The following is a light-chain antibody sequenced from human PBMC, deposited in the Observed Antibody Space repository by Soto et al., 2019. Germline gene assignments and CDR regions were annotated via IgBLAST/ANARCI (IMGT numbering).Light chain of an antibody. J-gene: IGKJ4*01. CDR2: DAS. CDR1: QSIASF. CDR3: QQRRNWPLT. V-gene: IGKV3-11*01. Sequence: EIVLTQSPATLSLSPGERATLSCRATQSIASFLAWYQQKPGQAPRLLIYDASNRATGVPARFSGSGSGTDFTLTISGLKPDDFAVYYCQQRRNWPLTFGGGTKVEI.